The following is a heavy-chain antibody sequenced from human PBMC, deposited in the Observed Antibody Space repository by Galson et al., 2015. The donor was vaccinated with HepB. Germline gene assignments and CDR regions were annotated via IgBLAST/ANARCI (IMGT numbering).Heavy chain of an antibody. CDR3: ARGGSYPTGAFGI. V-gene: IGHV1-69*05. CDR1: GGTFSSYA. CDR2: IIPIFGTA. J-gene: IGHJ3*02. D-gene: IGHD1-26*01. Sequence: SVKVSCKASGGTFSSYAISWVRQAPGQGLEWMGGIIPIFGTANYAQKFQGRVTMTRDTSTSTVYMELSSLRSEDTAVYYCARGGSYPTGAFGIWGQGTMVTVSS.